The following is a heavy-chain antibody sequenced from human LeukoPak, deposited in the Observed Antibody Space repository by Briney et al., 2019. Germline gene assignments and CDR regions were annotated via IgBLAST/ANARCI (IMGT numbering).Heavy chain of an antibody. CDR3: ARSQNYYGSGDY. D-gene: IGHD3-10*01. J-gene: IGHJ4*02. Sequence: SGPTLVKPSETLSLTCTVSGGSVSSGSYYWSWIRQPPGKGLEWIGYIYYTGTTYYIPSLEGRVTISVDTSKNQFSVKPNSVTAADTAVYYCARSQNYYGSGDYWSPGTLVTVSS. V-gene: IGHV4-61*01. CDR1: GGSVSSGSYY. CDR2: IYYTGTT.